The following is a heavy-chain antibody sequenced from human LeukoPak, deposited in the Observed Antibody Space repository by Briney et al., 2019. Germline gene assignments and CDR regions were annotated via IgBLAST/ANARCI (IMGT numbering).Heavy chain of an antibody. V-gene: IGHV3-30*02. D-gene: IGHD3-22*01. Sequence: GGSLRLSCAASGFNFSRNGMHWVRQARGQGLEWVAFIRFDGTNKFYGASVRGRFTISRDNSKNTLYLQMNSLRAEDTAVYYCARDFDDVNGDYYYIPEYWGRGMLVAVSS. J-gene: IGHJ4*02. CDR1: GFNFSRNG. CDR2: IRFDGTNK. CDR3: ARDFDDVNGDYYYIPEY.